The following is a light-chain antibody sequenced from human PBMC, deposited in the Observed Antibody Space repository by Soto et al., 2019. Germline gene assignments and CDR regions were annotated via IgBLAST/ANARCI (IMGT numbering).Light chain of an antibody. V-gene: IGLV2-8*01. Sequence: ALTQPPSASGSLGQSVTISCTGTSSDVGGYNYVSWHQQHPGKAPKLMIYEVTKRPSGVPDRFSGSKSDNTASLTVSGLQAEDEADYYCSSFAGGGNPVLFGGGTKLTVL. CDR1: SSDVGGYNY. CDR2: EVT. CDR3: SSFAGGGNPVL. J-gene: IGLJ2*01.